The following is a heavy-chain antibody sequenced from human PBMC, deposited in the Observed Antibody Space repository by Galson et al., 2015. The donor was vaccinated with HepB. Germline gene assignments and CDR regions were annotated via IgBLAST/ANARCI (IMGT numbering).Heavy chain of an antibody. J-gene: IGHJ3*02. CDR1: GFTFSSYA. V-gene: IGHV3-23*01. D-gene: IGHD2-2*03. CDR3: AKDYEVGDCSSTICEFEWPDAFDI. CDR2: ISGSGGST. Sequence: SLRLSCAASGFTFSSYAMSWVRQAPGKGLEWVSAISGSGGSTYYADSVKGRFNISRDNSKNTLYLQMNSLRAEDTAVYYCAKDYEVGDCSSTICEFEWPDAFDIWGQGTMVTVSS.